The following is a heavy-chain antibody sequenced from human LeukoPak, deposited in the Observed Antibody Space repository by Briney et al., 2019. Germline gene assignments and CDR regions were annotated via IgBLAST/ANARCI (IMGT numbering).Heavy chain of an antibody. Sequence: GRSLRLSCAASGFTFSSYGMHWVRQAPGKGLEWVAVISYDGSDKYSADSVKGRFTISRDNSKNTLYLQMNSLRAEDTAVYYCAKNAHYQGYSYGGIDYWGQGTLVTVSS. CDR1: GFTFSSYG. J-gene: IGHJ4*02. CDR3: AKNAHYQGYSYGGIDY. D-gene: IGHD5-18*01. CDR2: ISYDGSDK. V-gene: IGHV3-30*18.